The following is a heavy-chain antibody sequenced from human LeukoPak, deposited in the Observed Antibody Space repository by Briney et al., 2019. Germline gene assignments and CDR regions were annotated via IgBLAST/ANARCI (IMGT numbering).Heavy chain of an antibody. CDR1: GDSISSSSYY. CDR3: ARRTQTMVRGAGTQKSYYDYYYMDV. V-gene: IGHV4-39*01. J-gene: IGHJ6*03. D-gene: IGHD3-10*01. CDR2: IYYSGST. Sequence: SETLSLTCTVSGDSISSSSYYWGWVRQPPGKGLEWIGFIYYSGSTYYNPSLKSRVTISVDTSKNQFSLKLSSVTAADTAVYYCARRTQTMVRGAGTQKSYYDYYYMDVWGKGTRSPSP.